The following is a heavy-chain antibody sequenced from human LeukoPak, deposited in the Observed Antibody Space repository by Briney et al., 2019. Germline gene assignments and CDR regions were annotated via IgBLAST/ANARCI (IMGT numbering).Heavy chain of an antibody. V-gene: IGHV3-48*03. J-gene: IGHJ4*02. CDR3: ARDNLPDYYDSSGLDY. Sequence: GGSLRLSCAASGFTFSSYEMNWVRQAPGKGLEWVSYISSSGSTIYYADSVKGRFTISRDNAKNSLYLQMNSLRAEDTAVYYCARDNLPDYYDSSGLDYWGKGTLVTVSS. D-gene: IGHD3-22*01. CDR2: ISSSGSTI. CDR1: GFTFSSYE.